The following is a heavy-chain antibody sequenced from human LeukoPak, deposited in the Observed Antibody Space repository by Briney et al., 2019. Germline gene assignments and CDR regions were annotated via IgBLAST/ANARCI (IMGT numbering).Heavy chain of an antibody. CDR2: IIPIFGIA. V-gene: IGHV1-69*04. D-gene: IGHD3-9*01. CDR3: AKEYDILTGYSTQYYYYYGMDV. Sequence: SVKVSHKAPGGTFSSYVISWVRPPPGHGLAWMGSIIPIFGIAHHTQKLQGRVTITAENSTSTAYMELSSLRSEDTAVYYCAKEYDILTGYSTQYYYYYGMDVWGQGTTVTVSS. CDR1: GGTFSSYV. J-gene: IGHJ6*02.